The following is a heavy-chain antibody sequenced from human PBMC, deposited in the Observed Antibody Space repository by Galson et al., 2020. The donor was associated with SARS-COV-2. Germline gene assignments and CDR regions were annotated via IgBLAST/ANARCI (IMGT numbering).Heavy chain of an antibody. CDR1: GFTFSNYW. V-gene: IGHV3-7*01. D-gene: IGHD5-12*01. CDR2: VKQDGSDR. CDR3: ARDQDGYNDF. Sequence: SCAASGFTFSNYWMSWVRQAPGKGLEWVANVKQDGSDRYYVDSVKDRFTISSDYAKNSLYLQMISLRAEDTAVYYCARDQDGYNDFWGRGTLVTVSS. J-gene: IGHJ4*02.